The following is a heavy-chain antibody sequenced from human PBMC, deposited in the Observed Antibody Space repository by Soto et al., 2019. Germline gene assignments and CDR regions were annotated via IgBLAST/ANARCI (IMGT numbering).Heavy chain of an antibody. J-gene: IGHJ6*03. CDR2: IWYDGSNE. CDR1: GFTFSNYG. Sequence: GGSLRLSCAASGFTFSNYGMHWVRQAPGKGLEWVAVIWYDGSNEYYADSVKGRFTISRDNSKNTLDLQMNSLRAEDSAVYYCARDHPGTGLYMDVWGKGTTVTVS. D-gene: IGHD1-1*01. V-gene: IGHV3-33*01. CDR3: ARDHPGTGLYMDV.